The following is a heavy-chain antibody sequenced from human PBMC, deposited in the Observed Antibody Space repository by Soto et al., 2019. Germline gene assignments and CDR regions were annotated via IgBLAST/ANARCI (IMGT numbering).Heavy chain of an antibody. CDR3: ARAGSPGYCSGGYCPPPDY. CDR1: GFTFSTST. V-gene: IGHV3-21*01. D-gene: IGHD2-15*01. J-gene: IGHJ4*02. CDR2: ISSSSTYT. Sequence: GGSLRLSCAVSGFTFSTSTMNWVRQAPGQGLEWVSSISSSSTYTYYAASVKGRFTISRENAKTSMYVQMKSRRAEDTDAYYCARAGSPGYCSGGYCPPPDYWGQGTLVTVSS.